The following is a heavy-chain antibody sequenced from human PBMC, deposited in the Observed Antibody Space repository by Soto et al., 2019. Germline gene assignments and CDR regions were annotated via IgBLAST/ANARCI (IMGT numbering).Heavy chain of an antibody. Sequence: GASVKVSCKASGYTYTSYGISWVRKAPGQGLEWMGWISAYNGNTNYAQRLQGRVTMTTDTSTSTAYMELRSLRSDDTAVYYCARAKLGYWYFDLWGRGTLVTVSS. J-gene: IGHJ2*01. CDR2: ISAYNGNT. D-gene: IGHD7-27*01. CDR1: GYTYTSYG. V-gene: IGHV1-18*01. CDR3: ARAKLGYWYFDL.